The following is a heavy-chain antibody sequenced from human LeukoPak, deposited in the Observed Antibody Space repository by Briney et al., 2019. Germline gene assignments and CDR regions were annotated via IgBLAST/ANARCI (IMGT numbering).Heavy chain of an antibody. D-gene: IGHD5-18*01. CDR3: ARLPSYGYQDY. CDR2: ISAYNGNT. J-gene: IGHJ4*02. Sequence: ASVKVSCKASGDTFTSSGISWVRQAPGQGLEWMGWISAYNGNTNYAQKLQGRVTMTTDTSTSTAYMELRSLRSDDTAVYYCARLPSYGYQDYWGQGTLVTVSS. V-gene: IGHV1-18*01. CDR1: GDTFTSSG.